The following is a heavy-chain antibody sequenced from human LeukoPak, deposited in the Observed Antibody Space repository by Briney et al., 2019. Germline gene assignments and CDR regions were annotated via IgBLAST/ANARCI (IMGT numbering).Heavy chain of an antibody. CDR1: GYTFTGYY. Sequence: ASVKVSCKASGYTFTGYYMHWVRQAPGQGPEWMGRINPNSGGTNYAQKFQGRVTMTRDTSISTAYMELSRLRSDDTAVYYCARAFTGWNYDSSGYWGQGTLVTVSS. J-gene: IGHJ4*02. CDR3: ARAFTGWNYDSSGY. V-gene: IGHV1-2*06. CDR2: INPNSGGT. D-gene: IGHD3-22*01.